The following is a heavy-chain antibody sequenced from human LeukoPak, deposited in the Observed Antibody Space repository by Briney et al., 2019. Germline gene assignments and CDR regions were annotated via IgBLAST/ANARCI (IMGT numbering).Heavy chain of an antibody. CDR1: GFTFSSYA. V-gene: IGHV3-30*04. J-gene: IGHJ4*02. CDR2: ISYDGSNK. D-gene: IGHD3-22*01. CDR3: ARGHDSSGYYDRTFDY. Sequence: PGGSLRLSCAASGFTFSSYAMHWVRQAPGKGLEWVAVISYDGSNKYYADSVKGRFTISRDNSKNTLYLQMNSLRAEDTAVYYCARGHDSSGYYDRTFDYWGQGTLVTVSS.